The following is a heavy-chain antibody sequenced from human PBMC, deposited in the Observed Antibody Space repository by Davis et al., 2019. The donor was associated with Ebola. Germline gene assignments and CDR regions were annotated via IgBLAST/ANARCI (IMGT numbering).Heavy chain of an antibody. D-gene: IGHD3-22*01. CDR2: ISPDGSAT. CDR3: AWDFDRVRT. J-gene: IGHJ4*02. Sequence: HTGGSLRLSCAASGFSFSNYWIHWVRQAPGKGPVWVSRISPDGSATGYADSVKGRFTISRDNAKNTLYLQMNSLSAEDMAVYYCAWDFDRVRTWGQGTLVTVSS. CDR1: GFSFSNYW. V-gene: IGHV3-74*01.